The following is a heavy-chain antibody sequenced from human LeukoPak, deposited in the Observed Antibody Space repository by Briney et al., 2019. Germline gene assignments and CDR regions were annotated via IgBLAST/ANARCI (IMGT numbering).Heavy chain of an antibody. CDR1: DGSISSYY. J-gene: IGHJ4*02. CDR2: IYTSGST. CDR3: ARDGITMVRGNTRPTLLIGDYFDY. D-gene: IGHD3-10*01. V-gene: IGHV4-4*07. Sequence: SETLSLTCTDSDGSISSYYWSWIRQPAGKGLEWIGRIYTSGSTNYNPSLKSRVTMSVDTSKNQFSLKLSSVTAADTAVYYCARDGITMVRGNTRPTLLIGDYFDYWGQGTLVTVSS.